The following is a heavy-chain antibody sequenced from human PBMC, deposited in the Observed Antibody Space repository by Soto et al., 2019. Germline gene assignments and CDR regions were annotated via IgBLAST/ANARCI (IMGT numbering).Heavy chain of an antibody. J-gene: IGHJ4*02. V-gene: IGHV3-23*01. CDR3: AKCNDDTGSYKPWDH. D-gene: IGHD2-8*02. CDR2: ISAGGVAT. CDR1: GFTFSRYT. Sequence: GGSLRLSCAASGFTFSRYTMSWVRQAPGKGLEWVSAISAGGVATNYADSVKGRFTISRDNFKNTLYLQMDSLRAEDTAIYYCAKCNDDTGSYKPWDHWAQGTLVTVSS.